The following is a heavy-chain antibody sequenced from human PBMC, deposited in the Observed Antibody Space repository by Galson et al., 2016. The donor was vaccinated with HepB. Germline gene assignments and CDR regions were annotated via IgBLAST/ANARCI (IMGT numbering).Heavy chain of an antibody. J-gene: IGHJ4*02. D-gene: IGHD5-24*01. CDR3: ARHRANFPADFDS. CDR1: GGSISSTTYY. Sequence: SETLSLTCSVSGGSISSTTYYWGWIRQPPGKGLEWIGTICYTGTTYTKSSLRSRVIMSVDTSKNQYSLKGSSVTAADTAVYYWARHRANFPADFDSWGQGTLVTVSS. V-gene: IGHV4-39*01. CDR2: ICYTGTT.